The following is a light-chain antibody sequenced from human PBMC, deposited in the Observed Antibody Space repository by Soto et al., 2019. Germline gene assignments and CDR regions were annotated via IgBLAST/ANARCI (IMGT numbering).Light chain of an antibody. J-gene: IGKJ5*01. Sequence: EIVMTQSPATLSVSPGERATLSCRASQSVMNQLNWYQKTPGQAPRLIXYDTSTRANGVPVRCSSGGSGTKLILIISSLQSEDFAVYSCQQYPHWLPIPFGQ. CDR2: DTS. CDR3: QQYPHWLPIP. CDR1: QSVMNQ. V-gene: IGKV3-15*01.